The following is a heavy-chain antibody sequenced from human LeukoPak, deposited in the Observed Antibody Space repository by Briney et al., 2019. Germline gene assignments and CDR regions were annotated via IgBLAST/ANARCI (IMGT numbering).Heavy chain of an antibody. V-gene: IGHV5-51*01. J-gene: IGHJ4*02. Sequence: GESLKISCKGSGYSFTTYWIGWVRQMPGKGLEWMGIIYPGDSDTRYSPSFQGQVTISVDKSINTAYLQWSSLKASDTAMYYCARQENYDYIWGSYPNWGQGTLVTVSS. CDR3: ARQENYDYIWGSYPN. CDR1: GYSFTTYW. CDR2: IYPGDSDT. D-gene: IGHD3-16*02.